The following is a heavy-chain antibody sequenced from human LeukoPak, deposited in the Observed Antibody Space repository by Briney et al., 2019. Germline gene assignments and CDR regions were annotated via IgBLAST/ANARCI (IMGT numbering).Heavy chain of an antibody. CDR2: INHSGST. V-gene: IGHV4-34*01. CDR3: ARDADYFDP. D-gene: IGHD4-11*01. Sequence: NASETLSLTCAVYGGSFSGYYWSWIRQPPGKGLEWIGEINHSGSTNYNPSLKSRVTISVDTSKNQFSLKLSSVTAADTAVYYCARDADYFDPWGQGTLVIVSS. CDR1: GGSFSGYY. J-gene: IGHJ5*02.